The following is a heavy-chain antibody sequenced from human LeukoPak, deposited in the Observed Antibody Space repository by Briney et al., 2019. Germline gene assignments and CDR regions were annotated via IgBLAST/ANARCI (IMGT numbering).Heavy chain of an antibody. CDR3: ARANIVGATNSLDY. CDR1: GFTFSSYA. D-gene: IGHD1-26*01. Sequence: GGSLRLSCAASGFTFSSYAMSWVRQAPGKGLEWVSSISSSSSYIFYADSVKGRLTISRDNAKNSLYLQMNSLRAEDTAVYYCARANIVGATNSLDYWGQGTLVTVSS. V-gene: IGHV3-21*01. J-gene: IGHJ4*02. CDR2: ISSSSSYI.